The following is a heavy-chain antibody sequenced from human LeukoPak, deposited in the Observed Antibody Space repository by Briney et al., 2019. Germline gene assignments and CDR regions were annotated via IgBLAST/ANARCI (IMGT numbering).Heavy chain of an antibody. CDR2: INHSGST. V-gene: IGHV4-34*01. Sequence: PSETLSLPCAVCGGSFSGYYWSWTRPPPGRGLEWIGEINHSGSTNYNPSLKSRVAMSVDTSKNQLSLKLSSVTAADTAVYYCARGHSTTVLYGRDVWGQGTTVTVSS. D-gene: IGHD1-14*01. CDR1: GGSFSGYY. J-gene: IGHJ6*02. CDR3: ARGHSTTVLYGRDV.